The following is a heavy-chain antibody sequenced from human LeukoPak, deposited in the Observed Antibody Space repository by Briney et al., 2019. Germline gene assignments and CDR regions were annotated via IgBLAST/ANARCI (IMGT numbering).Heavy chain of an antibody. V-gene: IGHV3-7*04. CDR1: GFTLSSYC. CDR3: AGGDYYGSGSARRHWFDP. Sequence: GGSLRLSCSASGFTLSSYCMNWVRQAPGKGLEWVANIEQHGNEKYYMDSVKGRFTISRDNAKNSLYLEMSSLRAEDTAVYYCAGGDYYGSGSARRHWFDPWGQGTLVTVSS. CDR2: IEQHGNEK. D-gene: IGHD3-10*01. J-gene: IGHJ5*02.